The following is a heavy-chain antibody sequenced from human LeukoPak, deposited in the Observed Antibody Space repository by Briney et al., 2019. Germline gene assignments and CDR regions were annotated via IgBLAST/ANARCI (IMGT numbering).Heavy chain of an antibody. V-gene: IGHV4-59*01. CDR2: IYYSGST. Sequence: PSETLSLTCAVYGGSFSGYYWSWIRQPPGKGLEWIGYIYYSGSTNYNPSLKSRVTISVDTSKNQFSLKLSSVTAADTAVYYCARDGTADYDFWSGYYPSFYFDYWGQGTLVTVSS. CDR1: GGSFSGYY. CDR3: ARDGTADYDFWSGYYPSFYFDY. D-gene: IGHD3-3*01. J-gene: IGHJ4*02.